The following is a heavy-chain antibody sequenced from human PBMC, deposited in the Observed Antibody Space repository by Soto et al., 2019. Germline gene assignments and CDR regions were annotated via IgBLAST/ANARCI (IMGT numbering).Heavy chain of an antibody. J-gene: IGHJ4*02. D-gene: IGHD3-3*02. CDR1: GGTLSSYA. CDR2: IIPIFGTA. Sequence: QVQLVQSGAEVKKPGASVKVSCKASGGTLSSYAISWVRQAPGQGLEWMGGIIPIFGTANYAQKFQGRVTITADESTSTAYMELSSLRSEDTAVYYCARARDPFLQWLPFDYWGQGTLVTVSS. V-gene: IGHV1-69*12. CDR3: ARARDPFLQWLPFDY.